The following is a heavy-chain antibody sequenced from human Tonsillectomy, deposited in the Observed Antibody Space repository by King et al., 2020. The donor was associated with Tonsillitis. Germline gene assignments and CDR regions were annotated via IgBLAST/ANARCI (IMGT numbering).Heavy chain of an antibody. J-gene: IGHJ3*02. CDR2: ISSSSSTI. V-gene: IGHV3-48*02. CDR3: ERGRWWELLREDDAFDI. D-gene: IGHD1-26*01. CDR1: GFTFSSYS. Sequence: QLVQSGGGLVQPGGSLRLSCAASGFTFSSYSMNWVRQAPGKGLEWVSYISSSSSTIYYADSVKGRFTISRDNAKNSLYLQINSLRDEDTAVYYCERGRWWELLREDDAFDIWGQGTMVTVSS.